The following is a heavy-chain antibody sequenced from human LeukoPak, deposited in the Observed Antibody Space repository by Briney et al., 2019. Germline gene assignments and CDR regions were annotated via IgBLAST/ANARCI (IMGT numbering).Heavy chain of an antibody. J-gene: IGHJ6*04. V-gene: IGHV3-21*01. D-gene: IGHD3-10*02. Sequence: TGGSLRLSCAASGFTFSSYSMNWVRQAPGQGLEWVSSISSSSGYIYYADSVKGRFTISRDNARDSLFLQMNSLRAEDTAVYYCAELGITMIGGVWGKGTTVTISS. CDR1: GFTFSSYS. CDR3: AELGITMIGGV. CDR2: ISSSSGYI.